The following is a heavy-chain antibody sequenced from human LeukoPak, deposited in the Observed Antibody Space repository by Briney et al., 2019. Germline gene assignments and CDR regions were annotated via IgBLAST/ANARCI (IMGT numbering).Heavy chain of an antibody. V-gene: IGHV3-48*04. CDR1: GFTFSSYS. CDR2: MTSSGTTI. Sequence: PGGSLRPSCAASGFTFSSYSMNWVRQAPGKGLEWVSYMTSSGTTIYYADSVRGRLTISRDNAKKSLYPQMNSLRAEDTAVYYCARLEQYHRGHFYYYMDVWGKGTTVTVSS. CDR3: ARLEQYHRGHFYYYMDV. J-gene: IGHJ6*03. D-gene: IGHD2-2*01.